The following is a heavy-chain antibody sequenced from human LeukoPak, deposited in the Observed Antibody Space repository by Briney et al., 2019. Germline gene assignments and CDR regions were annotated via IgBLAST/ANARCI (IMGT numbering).Heavy chain of an antibody. J-gene: IGHJ4*02. CDR3: AKKCSGSSYEPPEY. D-gene: IGHD1-26*01. Sequence: PGGSLRLSCAASGFTFSSYGMHWVRQAPGQGLEWVAVLSHDGSNTYYADSVKGRFSISRDNSKNTLYLQMTSLTAEDTAVYYCAKKCSGSSYEPPEYWGQGTLVTVSS. CDR2: LSHDGSNT. V-gene: IGHV3-30*18. CDR1: GFTFSSYG.